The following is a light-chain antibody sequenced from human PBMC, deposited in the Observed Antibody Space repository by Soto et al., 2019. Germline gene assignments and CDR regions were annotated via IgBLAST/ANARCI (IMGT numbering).Light chain of an antibody. CDR2: YNG. Sequence: QSVLSPPPSASGTPGQRVTISCSGRSSNIGSNTVNWYQHLPGAAPKLLIYYNGRRPSGVPDRFSGSKSGTSASLAISGLQSEDEADYYCASWDGSLNAMLFGGGTKVTVL. V-gene: IGLV1-44*01. CDR1: SSNIGSNT. CDR3: ASWDGSLNAML. J-gene: IGLJ3*02.